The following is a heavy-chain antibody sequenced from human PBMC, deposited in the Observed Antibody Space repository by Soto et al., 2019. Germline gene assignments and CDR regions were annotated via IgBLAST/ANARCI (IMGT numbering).Heavy chain of an antibody. CDR3: AREGSGYNL. J-gene: IGHJ1*01. CDR2: IIPVFGRP. V-gene: IGHV1-69*06. CDR1: GGSFSSFG. D-gene: IGHD5-12*01. Sequence: SSVKVSCKASGGSFSSFGISWVRQAPGQGLEWMGGIIPVFGRPNYAQRFRGRLTITADKSTNTVYLELIDLRSEDTAVYYCAREGSGYNLWGQGNKVTVSS.